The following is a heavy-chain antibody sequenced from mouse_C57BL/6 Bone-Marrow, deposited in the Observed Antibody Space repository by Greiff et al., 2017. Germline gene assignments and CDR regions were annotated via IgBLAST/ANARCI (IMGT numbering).Heavy chain of an antibody. V-gene: IGHV1-50*01. Sequence: VQLQQPGAELVKPGASVKLSCKASGYTFTSYWMQWVKQRPGQGLEWIGEIDPSDSYTNYNQKFKGKATLTVYTSSSTAYMQLSSLTSEDSAVYYCARSITTVVYWYFDVWGTGTTVTVSS. CDR3: ARSITTVVYWYFDV. CDR2: IDPSDSYT. D-gene: IGHD1-1*01. CDR1: GYTFTSYW. J-gene: IGHJ1*03.